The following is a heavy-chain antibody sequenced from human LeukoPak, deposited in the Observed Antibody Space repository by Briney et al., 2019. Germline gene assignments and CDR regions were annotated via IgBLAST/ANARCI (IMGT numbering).Heavy chain of an antibody. V-gene: IGHV3-48*01. D-gene: IGHD3-10*01. CDR3: ARVKRGYYYGSGSYLYFDY. CDR2: ISSSSTI. Sequence: GGSLRLSCAASGFTFSSYSMNWVRQAPGKGLEWVSYISSSSTIYYADSVKGRFTISRDNAKNSLYLQMNSLRAEDTAVYYCARVKRGYYYGSGSYLYFDYWGQGTLVTVSS. J-gene: IGHJ4*02. CDR1: GFTFSSYS.